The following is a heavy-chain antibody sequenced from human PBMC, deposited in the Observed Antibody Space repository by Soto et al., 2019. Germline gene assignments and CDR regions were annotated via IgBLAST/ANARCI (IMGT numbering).Heavy chain of an antibody. CDR1: GFTFSSYA. CDR2: ISGSGGST. V-gene: IGHV3-23*01. J-gene: IGHJ4*02. Sequence: GSLRLSCAASGFTFSSYAMSWVRQAPGKGLEWVSTISGSGGSTYHADSVRGRFTISRDNSKNTLYVQMNSLRAEDTAVYYCARSLRNQPLLYFDYWGQGSLVTVSS. D-gene: IGHD1-26*01. CDR3: ARSLRNQPLLYFDY.